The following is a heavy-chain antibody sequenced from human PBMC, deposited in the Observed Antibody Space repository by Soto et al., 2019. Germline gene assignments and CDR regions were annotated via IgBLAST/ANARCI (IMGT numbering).Heavy chain of an antibody. J-gene: IGHJ5*02. V-gene: IGHV4-39*01. Sequence: SDTLSVTWTVSGGSIRSSSYYWGWIRQPPGKGLEWIGSIYYSGSTYYNPSLKSRVTISVDTSKNQFSLKLSSVTAADTAVYYCARTGYSSGWYPGWFDPWGQGTLVTVSS. CDR1: GGSIRSSSYY. CDR3: ARTGYSSGWYPGWFDP. D-gene: IGHD6-19*01. CDR2: IYYSGST.